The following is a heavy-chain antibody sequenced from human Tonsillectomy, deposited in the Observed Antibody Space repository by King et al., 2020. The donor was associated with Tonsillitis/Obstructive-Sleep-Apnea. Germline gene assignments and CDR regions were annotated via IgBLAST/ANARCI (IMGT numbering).Heavy chain of an antibody. CDR2: ISSSSSYI. Sequence: VQLVESGGGLGKPGGSLRLSCAASGFTFSSYSMNWVRQAPGKGLEWVSSISSSSSYIYYADSVKGRFTISRDNAKNSLYLQMNSLRAEDTAVYYCAREGEDELPRYYMDVWGKGTTFTVSS. V-gene: IGHV3-21*01. D-gene: IGHD2-21*01. CDR3: AREGEDELPRYYMDV. CDR1: GFTFSSYS. J-gene: IGHJ6*03.